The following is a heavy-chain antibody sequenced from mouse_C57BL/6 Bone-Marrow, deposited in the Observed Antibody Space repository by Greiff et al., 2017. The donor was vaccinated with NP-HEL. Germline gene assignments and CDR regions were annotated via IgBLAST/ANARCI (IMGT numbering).Heavy chain of an antibody. CDR2: IYPRSGNT. Sequence: VQLQQSGAELARPGASVKLSCKASGYTFTSYGISWVKQRTGQGLEWIGEIYPRSGNTYYNEKFKGKAKLTADKSSSTAYMELRSLTSEDSAVYFCASMVTTDPRCYEDYWGQGTSVTVSS. D-gene: IGHD2-2*01. J-gene: IGHJ4*01. CDR3: ASMVTTDPRCYEDY. V-gene: IGHV1-81*01. CDR1: GYTFTSYG.